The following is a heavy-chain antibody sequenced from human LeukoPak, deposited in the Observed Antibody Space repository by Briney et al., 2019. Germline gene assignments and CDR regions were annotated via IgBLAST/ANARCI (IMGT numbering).Heavy chain of an antibody. CDR2: IYYSGTT. CDR1: GGSISSPNHD. J-gene: IGHJ5*02. D-gene: IGHD3-10*01. Sequence: SETLSLTCSVSGGSISSPNHDWASIRQPPGDGLEWIGSIYYSGTTYYNLSLKSRVTLSVDPSQNQFSLKLSSVTAADTAIYFCARSLGANTWVGNWFDPWGQGTLVTVSP. V-gene: IGHV4-39*01. CDR3: ARSLGANTWVGNWFDP.